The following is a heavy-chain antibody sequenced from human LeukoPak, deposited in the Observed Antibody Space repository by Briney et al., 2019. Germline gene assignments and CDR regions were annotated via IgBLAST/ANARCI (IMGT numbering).Heavy chain of an antibody. CDR1: GFSFDTYA. V-gene: IGHV3-33*01. Sequence: GRSLRLSCAASGFSFDTYAMHRVRQAPGQGLEWVALIWHDGSHKFYSNSVRGQFTISRDNSKNTVYLQMNNLRPDDTAVYYCAREIFGSGCYPDFWGQGTLVTVSS. D-gene: IGHD3-10*01. CDR3: AREIFGSGCYPDF. CDR2: IWHDGSHK. J-gene: IGHJ4*02.